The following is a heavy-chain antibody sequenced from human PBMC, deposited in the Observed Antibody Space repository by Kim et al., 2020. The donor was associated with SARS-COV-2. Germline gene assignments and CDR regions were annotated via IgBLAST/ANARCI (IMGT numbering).Heavy chain of an antibody. CDR3: TTDLGSGGAFCSTTTCYTADF. J-gene: IGHJ4*02. V-gene: IGHV3-15*05. CDR1: GFTFNKAW. D-gene: IGHD2-2*02. Sequence: GGSLRLSCEASGFTFNKAWMSWVRQAPGKGLEWVGHIKSKAHGGRADYAASVKGRFTISRDDSKNTLHLQMSSLESDDTAMYYCTTDLGSGGAFCSTTTCYTADFWGQGTLVTVSS. CDR2: IKSKAHGGRA.